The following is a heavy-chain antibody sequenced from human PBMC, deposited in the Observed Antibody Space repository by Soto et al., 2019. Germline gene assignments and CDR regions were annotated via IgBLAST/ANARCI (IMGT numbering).Heavy chain of an antibody. Sequence: SETLSLTCTVSGGSISSGDYYWSWIRQPPGKGLEWIGYIYYSGSTYYNPSLKSRVTISVDTSKNQFSLKLSSVTAADTAVYYCARLLLTTYYYDSSGYPHFDYWGQGTLVTVSS. CDR3: ARLLLTTYYYDSSGYPHFDY. CDR2: IYYSGST. V-gene: IGHV4-30-4*01. D-gene: IGHD3-22*01. CDR1: GGSISSGDYY. J-gene: IGHJ4*02.